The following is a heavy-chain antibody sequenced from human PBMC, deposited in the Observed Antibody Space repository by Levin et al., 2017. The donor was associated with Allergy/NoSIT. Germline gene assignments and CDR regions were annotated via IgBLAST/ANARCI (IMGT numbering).Heavy chain of an antibody. CDR3: STDSRGLCLGESFFDF. CDR1: GFTFRNAW. V-gene: IGHV3-15*01. D-gene: IGHD3-16*01. CDR2: IKSKTDGGTT. J-gene: IGHJ4*02. Sequence: GGSLRLSCAASGFTFRNAWMSWVRQAPGKGLEWVGRIKSKTDGGTTDYAAPVKGRFTISRDDSKNTLYLQMNSLKTEDTAVYYCSTDSRGLCLGESFFDFWGQGTLVTVSS.